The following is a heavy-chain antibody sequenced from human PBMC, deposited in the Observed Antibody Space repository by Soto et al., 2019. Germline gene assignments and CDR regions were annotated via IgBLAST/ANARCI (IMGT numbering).Heavy chain of an antibody. D-gene: IGHD2-21*02. J-gene: IGHJ4*02. CDR3: ARDGDSRFGRAIDY. Sequence: SETLSLTCTVSGGSITSGGYYWSWIRQHPGEGLQWIGYISYSAGTYYNRSLRSRVAISLDTSKSQFSLKLSSVTAADTAVYYCARDGDSRFGRAIDYWGQGTQVTVSS. CDR2: ISYSAGT. V-gene: IGHV4-31*03. CDR1: GGSITSGGYY.